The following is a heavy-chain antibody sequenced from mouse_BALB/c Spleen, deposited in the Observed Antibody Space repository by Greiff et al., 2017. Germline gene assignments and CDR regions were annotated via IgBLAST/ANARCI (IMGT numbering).Heavy chain of an antibody. CDR2: IYPGSGST. V-gene: IGHV1-77*01. D-gene: IGHD1-1*01. CDR3: ARPLITFYAMDY. J-gene: IGHJ4*01. CDR1: GYTFTDYV. Sequence: QVQLKQSGPELVKPGASVKMSCKASGYTFTDYVISWVKQRTGQGLEWIGEIYPGSGSTYYNKKFKGKATLTADKSSNTAYMQLSSLTSEDSAVYFCARPLITFYAMDYWGQGTSVTVSS.